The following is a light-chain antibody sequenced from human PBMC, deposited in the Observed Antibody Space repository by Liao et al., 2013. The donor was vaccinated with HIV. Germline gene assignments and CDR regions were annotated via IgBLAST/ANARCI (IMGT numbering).Light chain of an antibody. Sequence: DLTQPPSVSVSPGQTATITCSGDKLASRYVSWYQQRPGQSPVLVIYQDDKRPSGIPERFSGSNSGDTATLTIGVAQAMDEADYYCQAWDSGAAWVFGGGTKLTVL. CDR3: QAWDSGAAWV. CDR2: QDD. J-gene: IGLJ3*02. V-gene: IGLV3-1*01. CDR1: KLASRY.